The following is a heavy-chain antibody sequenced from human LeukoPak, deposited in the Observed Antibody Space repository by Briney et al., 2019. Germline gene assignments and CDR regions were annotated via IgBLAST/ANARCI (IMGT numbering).Heavy chain of an antibody. CDR3: ARVMGYGDPFDY. J-gene: IGHJ4*02. CDR1: GYTFTGYY. D-gene: IGHD4-17*01. V-gene: IGHV1-2*02. CDR2: INPNSGGT. Sequence: GASVKASCKASGYTFTGYYMHWVRQAPGQGLEWMGWINPNSGGTNYAQKFQGRVTMTRDTSISTAYMELSRLRSDDTAVYYCARVMGYGDPFDYWGQGTLVTVSS.